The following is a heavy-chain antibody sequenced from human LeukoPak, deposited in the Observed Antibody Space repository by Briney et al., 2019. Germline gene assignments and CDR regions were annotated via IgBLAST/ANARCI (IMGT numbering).Heavy chain of an antibody. V-gene: IGHV3-49*04. CDR2: IRSKAYGGTT. Sequence: PGGSLRLSCTASGFTVGDYAMSWVRQAPGKGLEWVGFIRSKAYGGTTEYAASVKGRFTISRDDSKSIAYLQMNSLKTEDTAVYYCSIVVVPAAQSLDYWGQGTLVTVSS. J-gene: IGHJ4*02. D-gene: IGHD2-2*01. CDR3: SIVVVPAAQSLDY. CDR1: GFTVGDYA.